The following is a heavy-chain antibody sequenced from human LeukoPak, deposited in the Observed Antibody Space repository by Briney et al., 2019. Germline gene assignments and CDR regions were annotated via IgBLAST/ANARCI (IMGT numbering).Heavy chain of an antibody. J-gene: IGHJ4*02. D-gene: IGHD3-22*01. Sequence: GGSLRLLCATSGFTLTTFWVLWVRQAPGKGLVGVSRINHDGNSANYADSVKGRFTITRDNAKNTVYLQMNSLRAEDTAVYYCVRDWGYESGRYWQKYFDTWGQGTLVTVSS. CDR2: INHDGNSA. CDR3: VRDWGYESGRYWQKYFDT. CDR1: GFTLTTFW. V-gene: IGHV3-74*01.